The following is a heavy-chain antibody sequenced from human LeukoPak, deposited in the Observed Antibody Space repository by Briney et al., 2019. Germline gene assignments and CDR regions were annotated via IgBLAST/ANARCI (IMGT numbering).Heavy chain of an antibody. J-gene: IGHJ6*02. Sequence: SETLSLTCSVSDGSINSYYWNWIRRPPGKGLEWIGYIYYNGNTNYSPSLKSRVTMSVDTSKNLFSLKVSSVTAADTAAYYCARGRSNYYGMDVWGQGTTVTVSS. CDR2: IYYNGNT. D-gene: IGHD1-26*01. CDR3: ARGRSNYYGMDV. CDR1: DGSINSYY. V-gene: IGHV4-59*01.